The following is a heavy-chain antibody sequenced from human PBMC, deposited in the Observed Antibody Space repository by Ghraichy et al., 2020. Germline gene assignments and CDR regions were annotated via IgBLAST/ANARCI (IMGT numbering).Heavy chain of an antibody. Sequence: GGSLRLSCAASGFTFSDHYMDWVRQAPGKGLEWVGRARNKANSYTTEYAASVKGRFTISRDDSKNSLDLQMNSLKTEDTAVYYCARESTLGYCSRTSCYDFDYWGPGTLVTVSS. CDR3: ARESTLGYCSRTSCYDFDY. V-gene: IGHV3-72*01. D-gene: IGHD2-2*01. J-gene: IGHJ4*02. CDR2: ARNKANSYTT. CDR1: GFTFSDHY.